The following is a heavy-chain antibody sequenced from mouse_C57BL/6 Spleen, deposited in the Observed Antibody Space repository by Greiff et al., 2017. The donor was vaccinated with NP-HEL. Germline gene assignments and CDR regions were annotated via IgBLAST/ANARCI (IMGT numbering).Heavy chain of an antibody. Sequence: VQGVESGPELVKPGASVKISCKASGYAFSSSWMNWVKQRPGKGLEWIGRIYPGDGDTNYNGKFKGKATLTADKSSSTAYMQLSSLTSEDSAVYCCARSYGYDGAWFAYWGQGTLVTVSA. CDR1: GYAFSSSW. D-gene: IGHD2-2*01. V-gene: IGHV1-82*01. CDR2: IYPGDGDT. J-gene: IGHJ3*01. CDR3: ARSYGYDGAWFAY.